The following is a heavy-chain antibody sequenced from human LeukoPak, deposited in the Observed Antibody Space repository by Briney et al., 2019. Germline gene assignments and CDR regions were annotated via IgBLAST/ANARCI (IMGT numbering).Heavy chain of an antibody. CDR3: ARESSGWYYFDY. Sequence: PGGSLRLSCAASGSTFSSYGMHGVRQAPGKGLEWGAVIWYDGSNKYYADSVKGRFTISRDNSKNTLYLQMNSLRAEDTAVYYCARESSGWYYFDYWGQGTLVTVSS. J-gene: IGHJ4*02. D-gene: IGHD6-19*01. V-gene: IGHV3-33*01. CDR2: IWYDGSNK. CDR1: GSTFSSYG.